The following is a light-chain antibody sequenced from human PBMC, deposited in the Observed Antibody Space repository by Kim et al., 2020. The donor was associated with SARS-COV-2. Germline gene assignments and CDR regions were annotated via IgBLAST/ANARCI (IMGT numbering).Light chain of an antibody. J-gene: IGLJ2*01. Sequence: SYELTQPPSVSMSPGQTASITCSGDKLGDKYACWYQQKPGQSPVLVIYEDTQRPSGIPERFSGSKSGDTATLTIGGTQAMDEADYYCQAWDSTTVIFGGGTQLTVL. CDR3: QAWDSTTVI. CDR2: EDT. V-gene: IGLV3-1*01. CDR1: KLGDKY.